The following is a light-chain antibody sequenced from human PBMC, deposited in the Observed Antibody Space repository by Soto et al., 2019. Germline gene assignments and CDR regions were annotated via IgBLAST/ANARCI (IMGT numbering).Light chain of an antibody. V-gene: IGKV3-20*01. CDR2: GGS. Sequence: EIVLTQSPGTLSLSPGERATLSCSASQSVSSNYLGWYQKKPGQAPRLLIYGGSSRATGIPDRFSGSGSGTDFTLTISRLEPEDFAVYYCQHYGSSLRTFGQGTKVEMK. CDR3: QHYGSSLRT. J-gene: IGKJ1*01. CDR1: QSVSSNY.